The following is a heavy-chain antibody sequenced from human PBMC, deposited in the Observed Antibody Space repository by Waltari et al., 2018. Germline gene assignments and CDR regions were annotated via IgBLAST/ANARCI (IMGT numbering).Heavy chain of an antibody. V-gene: IGHV3-9*01. CDR3: VGNVASSGDYGYSDH. D-gene: IGHD3-22*01. CDR2: ISWNSASI. Sequence: EVYLVESGGALVQPGTSLRLSCAASGFNFETYTMHWVRQAPGMGLEWVAGISWNSASIAYADSVRGRFTISRDNAKKSVSLHMDSLRPEDTALYFCVGNVASSGDYGYSDHWGQGTLVTVSS. CDR1: GFNFETYT. J-gene: IGHJ4*02.